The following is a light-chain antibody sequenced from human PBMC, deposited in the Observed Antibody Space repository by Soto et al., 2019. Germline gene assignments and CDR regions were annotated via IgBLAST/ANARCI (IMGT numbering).Light chain of an antibody. Sequence: EIVLTQSPATLSLSPGETATLSCRASQSVDNYLDWYQQKPGKAPRLLIYESSNRATGIPARFSGSGSGTDFSLTISSLEPEDFAVYYCQQYGSSSITFGQGTRLEIK. J-gene: IGKJ5*01. CDR3: QQYGSSSIT. CDR1: QSVDNY. V-gene: IGKV3-11*01. CDR2: ESS.